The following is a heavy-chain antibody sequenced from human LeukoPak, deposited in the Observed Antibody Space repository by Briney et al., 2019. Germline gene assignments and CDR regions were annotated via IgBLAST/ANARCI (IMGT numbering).Heavy chain of an antibody. D-gene: IGHD6-19*01. J-gene: IGHJ5*02. CDR3: ARDSSGYYWFDP. Sequence: SETLSLTCTVSGYSFSSGYFWGWIGQPPGKGLEWIGSIYHSGTTYYNPSLTSRVTISVDTSKNQFSLELSSVTAADTAVYYCARDSSGYYWFDPWGQGTLVTVSS. V-gene: IGHV4-38-2*02. CDR1: GYSFSSGYF. CDR2: IYHSGTT.